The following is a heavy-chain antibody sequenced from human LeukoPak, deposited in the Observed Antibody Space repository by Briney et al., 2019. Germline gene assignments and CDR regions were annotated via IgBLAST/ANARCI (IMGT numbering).Heavy chain of an antibody. CDR1: GGAFSSYA. CDR2: IIPIFGTA. D-gene: IGHD6-6*01. J-gene: IGHJ4*02. Sequence: GASVKVSCXASGGAFSSYAISWVRQAPGQGLEWMGRIIPIFGTANYAQKFQGRVTITTDESTSTAYMELSSLRSEDTAVYYCAAYSSSSFVDYWGQGTLVTVSS. CDR3: AAYSSSSFVDY. V-gene: IGHV1-69*05.